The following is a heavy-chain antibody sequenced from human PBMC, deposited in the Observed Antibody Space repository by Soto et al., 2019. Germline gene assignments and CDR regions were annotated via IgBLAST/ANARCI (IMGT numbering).Heavy chain of an antibody. CDR3: ARLSIAVVPATSFDI. Sequence: SKTLSLTCTVSGGSIRSSTYYWGWIRQPPGKGLEWIGSIYYSGITYYNPSLKSRVTISVDTSKNQFSLKVNFVTAADTAVYYCARLSIAVVPATSFDIWGQGTLVTVSS. D-gene: IGHD2-2*01. J-gene: IGHJ3*02. V-gene: IGHV4-39*01. CDR2: IYYSGIT. CDR1: GGSIRSSTYY.